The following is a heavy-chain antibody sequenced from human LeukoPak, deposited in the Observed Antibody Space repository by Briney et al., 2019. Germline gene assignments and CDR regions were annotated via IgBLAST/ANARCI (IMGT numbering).Heavy chain of an antibody. CDR2: ISSGGDNT. V-gene: IGHV3-23*01. CDR3: AKSHRGHCSTTTGDDEGDY. J-gene: IGHJ4*02. D-gene: IGHD2-2*01. Sequence: QPGGSLRLSCVASGFSFSNYGMSWVRQAPGKGLEWVSSISSGGDNTYYADSVRGRFTISRDNSKNTLYLQLNSLRAEDTAVYYCAKSHRGHCSTTTGDDEGDYWGQGTLVTVSS. CDR1: GFSFSNYG.